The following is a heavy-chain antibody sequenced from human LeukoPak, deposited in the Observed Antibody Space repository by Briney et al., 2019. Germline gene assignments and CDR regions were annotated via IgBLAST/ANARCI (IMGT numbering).Heavy chain of an antibody. D-gene: IGHD5-24*01. CDR3: AREVGDGSSPRGY. CDR2: ISSSSSYI. Sequence: PGGSLRLSCAASGFTFSSYSMTWVRQAPGKGLEWVSSISSSSSYIYYADSVKGRFTTSRDNAKNSLYLQMNSLRAEDTAVYYCAREVGDGSSPRGYWGQGTLVTVSS. CDR1: GFTFSSYS. V-gene: IGHV3-21*01. J-gene: IGHJ4*02.